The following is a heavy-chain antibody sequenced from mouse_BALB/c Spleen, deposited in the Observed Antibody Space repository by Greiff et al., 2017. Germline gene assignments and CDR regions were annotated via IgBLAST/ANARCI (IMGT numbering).Heavy chain of an antibody. Sequence: EVQLQQSGPELVKPGASVKMSCKASGYTFTSYVMHWVKQKPGQGLEWIGYINPYNDGTKYNEKFKGKATLTSDKSSSTAYMELSSLTSEDSAVYYCARSPITTVQYYFDYWGQGTTLTVSS. CDR3: ARSPITTVQYYFDY. CDR2: INPYNDGT. D-gene: IGHD1-1*01. CDR1: GYTFTSYV. V-gene: IGHV1-14*01. J-gene: IGHJ2*01.